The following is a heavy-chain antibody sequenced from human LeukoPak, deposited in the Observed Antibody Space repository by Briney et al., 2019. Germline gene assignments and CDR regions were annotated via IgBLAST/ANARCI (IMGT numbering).Heavy chain of an antibody. V-gene: IGHV4-34*01. CDR2: ISHIGST. CDR3: VRGRWEVRFDP. Sequence: PSETLSLTCAVYGGSFSGYYWSWVRQPPGKGLEWIGEISHIGSTNYNPSLESRVTISVDTSKNQFSLKLSSVTAADTAVYYCVRGRWEVRFDPWGQGTLVTVSS. D-gene: IGHD1-26*01. J-gene: IGHJ5*02. CDR1: GGSFSGYY.